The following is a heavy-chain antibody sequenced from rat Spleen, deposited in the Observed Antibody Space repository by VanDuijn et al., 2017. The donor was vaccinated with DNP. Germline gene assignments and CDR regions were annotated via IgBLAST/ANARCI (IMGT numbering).Heavy chain of an antibody. V-gene: IGHV3-1*01. D-gene: IGHD4-1*01. Sequence: EVQLQESGPGLVKPSQSLSLTCSVTDYSITSNYWAWIRKFPGNKVEWMGYISYSGSTGYNPSLKSRVPISRDTSKNQFFLQLSSVITEDTATYYCVRWETRYGFDYWGQGVMVTVSS. CDR3: VRWETRYGFDY. J-gene: IGHJ2*01. CDR2: ISYSGST. CDR1: DYSITSNY.